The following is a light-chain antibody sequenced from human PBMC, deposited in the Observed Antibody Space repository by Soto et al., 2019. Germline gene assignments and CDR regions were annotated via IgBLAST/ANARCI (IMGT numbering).Light chain of an antibody. CDR1: QSVSNN. CDR3: QQYSVWPLT. V-gene: IGKV3D-15*01. CDR2: GAS. Sequence: EIVLTQSPATLSVSPGERAALSCRASQSVSNNLAWYQQKPGQPPRLLLFGASTRATGIPARFSGSGSEAEFALTISTLKSEDFAVYYCQQYSVWPLTFGGGTKVDIK. J-gene: IGKJ4*01.